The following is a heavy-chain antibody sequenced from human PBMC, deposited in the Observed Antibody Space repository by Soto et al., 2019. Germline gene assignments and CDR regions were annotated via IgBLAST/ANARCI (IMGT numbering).Heavy chain of an antibody. J-gene: IGHJ4*02. Sequence: QVQLVESGGGVVQPGRSLRLSCAASGFTFRSYGMHWVRQTPGKGLEWVAGISYDGSNEYYADSVKGRFTISRDHSKNTLYLQADSLKTEDTAVYYCAKWEDRGYGFAFDYWGQGTLVTVSS. CDR2: ISYDGSNE. CDR3: AKWEDRGYGFAFDY. CDR1: GFTFRSYG. V-gene: IGHV3-30*18. D-gene: IGHD1-26*01.